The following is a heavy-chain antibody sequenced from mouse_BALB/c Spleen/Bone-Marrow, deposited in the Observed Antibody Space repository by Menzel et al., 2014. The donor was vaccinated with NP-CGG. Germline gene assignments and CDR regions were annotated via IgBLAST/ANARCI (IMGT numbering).Heavy chain of an antibody. V-gene: IGHV5-9-3*01. CDR1: GFTFSSYA. CDR2: ISSGGSYT. J-gene: IGHJ2*01. D-gene: IGHD2-3*01. CDR3: ARSGVCGYYF. Sequence: EVKLVESGGGLVKPGGSLKLSCAASGFTFSSYAMSWVRQTPEKRLEWAATISSGGSYTYYPDSVKGRFTISRDNAKNTLYLQMSSLRSEDTAMYYCARSGVCGYYFGGQGTTLTVSS.